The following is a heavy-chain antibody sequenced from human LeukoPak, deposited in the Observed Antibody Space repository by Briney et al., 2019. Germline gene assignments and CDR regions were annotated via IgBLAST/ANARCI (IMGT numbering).Heavy chain of an antibody. CDR3: ARGAAAAFDY. CDR2: IYTSGST. CDR1: GGSITNYY. J-gene: IGHJ4*02. V-gene: IGHV4-4*07. D-gene: IGHD6-13*01. Sequence: SEALSLTCTVSGGSITNYYWSWIRQPAGKGLEWIGRIYTSGSTNYNPSLKNRVTISVDTSKNQFSLRLSSVTAADTAVYYCARGAAAAFDYWGQGTLVTVSS.